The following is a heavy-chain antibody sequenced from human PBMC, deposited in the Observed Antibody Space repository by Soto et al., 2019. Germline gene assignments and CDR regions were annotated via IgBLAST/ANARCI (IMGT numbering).Heavy chain of an antibody. D-gene: IGHD3-16*01. J-gene: IGHJ4*02. V-gene: IGHV3-30*19. CDR3: ARWGTTGGLDV. Sequence: QVHLVESGGGVVQPGTSLRLSCVGSGFTFRSYVIHWVRQAPGKGLEWVALTSYDGTNKFYDDSVKGRFTISRDNSKNTVDLQMDSLRLEDTALYYCARWGTTGGLDVWGQGTLVSVSS. CDR2: TSYDGTNK. CDR1: GFTFRSYV.